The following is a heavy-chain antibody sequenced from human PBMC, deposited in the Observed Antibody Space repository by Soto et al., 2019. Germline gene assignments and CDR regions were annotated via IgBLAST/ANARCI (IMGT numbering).Heavy chain of an antibody. CDR2: IYYSGST. CDR3: GGGYCSSTCCYVLDYYYYMDV. J-gene: IGHJ6*03. V-gene: IGHV4-39*01. D-gene: IGHD2-2*01. Sequence: QLQLQESGPGLVKPSETLSLTCTVSGGSISSSSYYWGWIRQPPGKGLEWIGSIYYSGSTYYNPSLNSRVTISVATSKNQFSLKLSAVTAADTAVYYCGGGYCSSTCCYVLDYYYYMDVWGKGTTVTVSS. CDR1: GGSISSSSYY.